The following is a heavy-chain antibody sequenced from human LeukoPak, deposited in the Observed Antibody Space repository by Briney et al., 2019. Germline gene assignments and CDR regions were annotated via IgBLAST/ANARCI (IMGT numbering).Heavy chain of an antibody. V-gene: IGHV4-59*02. CDR2: IYYSESA. CDR1: GDSVSSYS. J-gene: IGHJ4*02. Sequence: SETLSLTCTVSGDSVSSYSWSWIRQPPGKRLEWIGCIYYSESATYNPSLKSRVTISLDTSKNQFFLKLSSVTAADTAVYYCARKRSFDLWGQGTLVTVSS. D-gene: IGHD3-9*01. CDR3: ARKRSFDL.